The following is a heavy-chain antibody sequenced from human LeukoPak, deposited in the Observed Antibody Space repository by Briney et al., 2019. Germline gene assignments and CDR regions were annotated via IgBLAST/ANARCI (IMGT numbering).Heavy chain of an antibody. J-gene: IGHJ4*02. Sequence: ASVKVSCKASGYTFTSYGISWVRQAPGQGLEWMGWINPNSGGTNYAQKFQGRVTMTRDTSISTAYMELSRLRSDDTAVYYCARVTVVVAGWATDPFDYWGQGTLVTVSS. CDR2: INPNSGGT. CDR3: ARVTVVVAGWATDPFDY. D-gene: IGHD2-15*01. CDR1: GYTFTSYG. V-gene: IGHV1-2*02.